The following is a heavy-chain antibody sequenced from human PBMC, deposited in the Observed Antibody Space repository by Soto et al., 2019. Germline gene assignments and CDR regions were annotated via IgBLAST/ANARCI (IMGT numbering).Heavy chain of an antibody. D-gene: IGHD1-1*01. CDR2: LYDLDGS. CDR1: GLTISGKKY. CDR3: ATWHEREHAYDV. Sequence: GGSLRLSCAAFGLTISGKKYVAWVRQAPGKGLEWVSALYDLDGSFYAASVKGRFTTSSDGSKTTVYLQMNDLRPDDTAVYYCATWHEREHAYDVWGQGTTVTVSS. J-gene: IGHJ3*01. V-gene: IGHV3-53*01.